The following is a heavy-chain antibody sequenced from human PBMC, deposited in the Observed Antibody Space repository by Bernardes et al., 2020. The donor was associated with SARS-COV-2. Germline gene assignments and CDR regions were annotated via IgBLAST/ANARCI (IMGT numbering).Heavy chain of an antibody. CDR2: ISSSGSTI. D-gene: IGHD3-10*01. CDR1: GFTFSSYE. Sequence: GGSLRLSCAASGFTFSSYEMNWVRQAPGKGLEWVSYISSSGSTIYYADSVKGRFTISRDNAKNSLYLQMNSLRAEDTAVYYCARIPTSGAFDIWGQGTMVTVSS. CDR3: ARIPTSGAFDI. V-gene: IGHV3-48*03. J-gene: IGHJ3*02.